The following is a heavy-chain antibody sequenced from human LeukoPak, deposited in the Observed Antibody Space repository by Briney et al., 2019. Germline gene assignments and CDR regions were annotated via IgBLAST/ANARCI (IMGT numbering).Heavy chain of an antibody. CDR1: GFTFSSYS. V-gene: IGHV3-21*01. Sequence: GGSLRLSCAASGFTFSSYSMNWVRQAPGKGLEWVSPISSSSSYIYYADSVKGRFTISRDNAKNSLYLQMNSLRAEDTAVYYCARDDYYDSSGLDYWGQGTLVTVSS. D-gene: IGHD3-22*01. CDR3: ARDDYYDSSGLDY. J-gene: IGHJ4*02. CDR2: ISSSSSYI.